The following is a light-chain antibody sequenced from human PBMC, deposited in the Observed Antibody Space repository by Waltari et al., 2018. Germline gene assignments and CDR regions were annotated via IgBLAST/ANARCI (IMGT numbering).Light chain of an antibody. J-gene: IGLJ3*02. V-gene: IGLV3-21*03. CDR3: QVWDSSSDLRV. Sequence: SYVLTQPPSVSVAPGKTARITCGGNNIGSKSVHWYQQKPVQAPVLVVYDDSDRPSGIPDRFSGSNSGNTATLTIRRVEAGDEADYYCQVWDSSSDLRVFGGGTKLTVL. CDR1: NIGSKS. CDR2: DDS.